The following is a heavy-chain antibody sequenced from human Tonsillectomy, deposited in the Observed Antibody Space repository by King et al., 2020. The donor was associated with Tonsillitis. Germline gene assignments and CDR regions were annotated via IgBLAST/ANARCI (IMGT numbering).Heavy chain of an antibody. Sequence: VQLQESGPGLVKPSETLSLTYTVSGGSISSYYWSWIRQPPGKGLGWIGYLYDSGSTNSHPSLKSGVTISVDTSKNQFSLKLSSVTAADTAVYYCAREGGYGTTVFDYWGQGTLVTVSS. CDR3: AREGGYGTTVFDY. V-gene: IGHV4-59*01. D-gene: IGHD1-1*01. J-gene: IGHJ4*02. CDR2: LYDSGST. CDR1: GGSISSYY.